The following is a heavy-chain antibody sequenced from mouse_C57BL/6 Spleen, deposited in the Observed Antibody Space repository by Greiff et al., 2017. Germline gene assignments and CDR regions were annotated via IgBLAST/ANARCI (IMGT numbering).Heavy chain of an antibody. D-gene: IGHD2-3*01. CDR2: IDPNSGGT. CDR3: AMGEGYYEGVWFAY. J-gene: IGHJ3*01. CDR1: GYTFTSYW. Sequence: QVQLQQPGAELVKPGASVKLSCKASGYTFTSYWMNWVKQRPGRGLEWIGRIDPNSGGTKYNEKFKSKATLTVDKPSSTSYMQLSSLTSEDSAVYYCAMGEGYYEGVWFAYWGHGTLVTFSA. V-gene: IGHV1-72*01.